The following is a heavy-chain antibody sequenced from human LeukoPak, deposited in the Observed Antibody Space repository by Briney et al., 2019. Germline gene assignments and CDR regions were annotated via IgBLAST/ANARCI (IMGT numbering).Heavy chain of an antibody. D-gene: IGHD3-22*01. CDR2: MNPNSGNT. J-gene: IGHJ1*01. CDR3: ARAPNTYDSRIRHFQH. CDR1: GGTFGSYA. V-gene: IGHV1-8*02. Sequence: GSSVKVSCKASGGTFGSYAISWVRQAPGQGLEWMGWMNPNSGNTGYAQKFQGRVTMTRNTSISTAYMELSSLRSEDTAVYYCARAPNTYDSRIRHFQHWGQGTLVTVSS.